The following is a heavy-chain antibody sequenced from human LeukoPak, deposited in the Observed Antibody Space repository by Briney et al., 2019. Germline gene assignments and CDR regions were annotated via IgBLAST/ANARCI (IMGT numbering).Heavy chain of an antibody. Sequence: SETLSLTCTVSGGSISSYYWNWIRQPPGRGLEWIGCTYYSGSTNSNPSLKSRVTISVDTSKNQFSLKLSSVTAADTAVYYCASFYYDILTGYPNYFDYWGQGTLVTVSS. V-gene: IGHV4-59*12. J-gene: IGHJ4*02. D-gene: IGHD3-9*01. CDR2: TYYSGST. CDR1: GGSISSYY. CDR3: ASFYYDILTGYPNYFDY.